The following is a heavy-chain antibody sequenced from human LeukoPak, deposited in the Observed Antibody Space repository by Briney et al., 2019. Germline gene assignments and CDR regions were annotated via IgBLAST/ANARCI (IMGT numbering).Heavy chain of an antibody. CDR1: GFTFNSYS. CDR3: AKDRGPLPFDY. J-gene: IGHJ4*02. CDR2: ISGSGGST. Sequence: GGSLRLSCAASGFTFNSYSMNWVRQAPGKGLEWVSAISGSGGSTYYADSVKGRFTISRDNSKNTLYLQMNSLRAEDTAVYYCAKDRGPLPFDYWGQGTLVTVSS. D-gene: IGHD3-10*01. V-gene: IGHV3-23*01.